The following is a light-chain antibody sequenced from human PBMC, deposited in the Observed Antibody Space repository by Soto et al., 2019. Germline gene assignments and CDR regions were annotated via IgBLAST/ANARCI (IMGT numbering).Light chain of an antibody. J-gene: IGKJ5*01. CDR2: DAS. V-gene: IGKV3-20*01. CDR1: QTIINNY. CDR3: HQSGDSPPFT. Sequence: EVVLTQSPDTLSSSPGERVTLSCRASQTIINNYLAWYQQKPGQAPRLLIYDASTRATGIPDRFSGSESGTDFTLTISRLEPEDFAVYYCHQSGDSPPFTFGQGTRLDIK.